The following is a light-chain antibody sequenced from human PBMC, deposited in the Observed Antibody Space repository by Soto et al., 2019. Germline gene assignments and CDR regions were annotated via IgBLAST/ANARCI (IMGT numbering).Light chain of an antibody. V-gene: IGKV3-11*01. CDR2: DAS. CDR1: QSVSSY. Sequence: EIVLTQSPATLSLSPWERATLSCRSSQSVSSYLAWYQQKPGQAPRLLIYDASNRATGIPARFSGSGSGTDFTLTISSLEPEDFAVYYCQQYNNWPLITFGQGTRLEI. J-gene: IGKJ5*01. CDR3: QQYNNWPLIT.